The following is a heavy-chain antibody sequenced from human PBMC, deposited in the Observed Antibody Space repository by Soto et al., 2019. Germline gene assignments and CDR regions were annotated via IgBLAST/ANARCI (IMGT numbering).Heavy chain of an antibody. CDR2: ISYDGSNK. CDR3: ARAPTTVTTPYYFDY. J-gene: IGHJ4*02. D-gene: IGHD4-17*01. V-gene: IGHV3-30-3*01. Sequence: QVQLVESGGGVVQPGRSLRLSCAASGFTFSSYAMHWVRQAPGKGLEWVAVISYDGSNKYYADSVKGRFTISTDNSKNTLYLQMTSLRAEDTAVYYCARAPTTVTTPYYFDYWGQGTLVTVSS. CDR1: GFTFSSYA.